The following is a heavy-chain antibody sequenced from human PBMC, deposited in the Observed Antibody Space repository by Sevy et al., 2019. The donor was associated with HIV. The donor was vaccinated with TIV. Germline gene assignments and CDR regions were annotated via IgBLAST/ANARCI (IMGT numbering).Heavy chain of an antibody. Sequence: ASVKVSCKASGYTFTVYYLNWVRQAPGQGLEWMGWINPNSGGTKYAQKFEGRVTMTTDTSIGTAYMELSSLGSDDTAVYYCARDSDFWSGSSTFTYWGQRTLVTVSS. V-gene: IGHV1-2*02. CDR3: ARDSDFWSGSSTFTY. J-gene: IGHJ4*02. CDR2: INPNSGGT. D-gene: IGHD3-3*01. CDR1: GYTFTVYY.